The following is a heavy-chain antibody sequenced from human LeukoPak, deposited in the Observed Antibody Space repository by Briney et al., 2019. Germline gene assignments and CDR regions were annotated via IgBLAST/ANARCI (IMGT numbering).Heavy chain of an antibody. Sequence: GGSLRLSCAASGFTVSGNYMSGLRQTPGKGLEWGSDIYSGGNTYYVDSVKGRFTISRDKSNNTLYIQMNSLRAEDTAVYYCAATQEGVDYWGQGTLVTVSS. CDR1: GFTVSGNY. CDR2: IYSGGNT. CDR3: AATQEGVDY. D-gene: IGHD3-16*01. V-gene: IGHV3-66*02. J-gene: IGHJ4*02.